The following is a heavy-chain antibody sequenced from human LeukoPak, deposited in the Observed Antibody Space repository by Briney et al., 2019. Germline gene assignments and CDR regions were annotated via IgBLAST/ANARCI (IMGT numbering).Heavy chain of an antibody. J-gene: IGHJ4*02. V-gene: IGHV1-46*01. D-gene: IGHD2-15*01. CDR3: ARDLAEVAAPARTYYFAY. CDR1: GYTFTSYY. CDR2: INPSGGST. Sequence: ASVKVSCKASGYTFTSYYMHWVRQAPGQGLEWMGIINPSGGSTSYAQKFQGRVTITRDMSTSTVCMELSSLRSEDTAVYYCARDLAEVAAPARTYYFAYCGQGTLVTVSS.